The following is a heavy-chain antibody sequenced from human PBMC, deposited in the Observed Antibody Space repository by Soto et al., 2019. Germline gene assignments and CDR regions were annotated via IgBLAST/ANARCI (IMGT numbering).Heavy chain of an antibody. CDR2: ISYDGSNK. J-gene: IGHJ6*03. Sequence: PGGSLRLSCAASGFTFSSYGMHWVRQAPGKGLEWVAVISYDGSNKYYADSVKGRFTISRDNSKNTLYLQMNSLRAEDTAVYYCAKAGSSTSGSYYYYYMDVWGKGTTVTVSS. D-gene: IGHD2-2*01. CDR1: GFTFSSYG. CDR3: AKAGSSTSGSYYYYYMDV. V-gene: IGHV3-30*18.